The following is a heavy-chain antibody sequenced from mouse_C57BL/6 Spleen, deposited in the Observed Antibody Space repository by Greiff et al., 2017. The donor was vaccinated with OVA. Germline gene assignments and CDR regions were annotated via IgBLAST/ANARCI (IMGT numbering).Heavy chain of an antibody. V-gene: IGHV1-26*01. J-gene: IGHJ4*01. D-gene: IGHD1-1*01. Sequence: EVQLQQSGPELVKPGASVKISCKASGYTFTDYYMNWVKQSHGKSLEWIGDINPNNGGTSYNQKFKGKATLTVDKSSSIAYMELRSLTSEDSAVYYCARDYYGGAMDYWGQGTSVTVSS. CDR1: GYTFTDYY. CDR3: ARDYYGGAMDY. CDR2: INPNNGGT.